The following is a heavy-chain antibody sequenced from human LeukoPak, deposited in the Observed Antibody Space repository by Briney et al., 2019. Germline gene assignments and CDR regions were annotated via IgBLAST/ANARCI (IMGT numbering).Heavy chain of an antibody. D-gene: IGHD3-22*01. CDR1: GFTFSSYR. V-gene: IGHV3-21*01. J-gene: IGHJ4*02. CDR2: IISSSYI. Sequence: GGSLRLSCAASGFTFSSYRMNWVRQAPGKGLEWISSIISSSYIYYADSVKGRFTISRDNAKNSLYLQMNSLRAEDTAVYYCARDLSGYYDSSDIDYWGQGTLVTVSS. CDR3: ARDLSGYYDSSDIDY.